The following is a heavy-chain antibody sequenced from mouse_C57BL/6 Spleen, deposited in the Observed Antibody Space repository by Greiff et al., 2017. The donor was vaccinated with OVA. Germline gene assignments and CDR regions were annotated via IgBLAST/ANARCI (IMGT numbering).Heavy chain of an antibody. CDR1: GFTFSSYG. CDR3: ARQGGVTTVGAPWRYFDV. J-gene: IGHJ1*03. D-gene: IGHD1-1*01. V-gene: IGHV5-6*01. CDR2: ISSGGSYT. Sequence: EVKLVESGGDLVKPGGSLKLSCAASGFTFSSYGMSWVRQTPDKRLEWVATISSGGSYTYYPDNVKGRFTISRDNAKNTLYLQMSSLTSDDTAMYYCARQGGVTTVGAPWRYFDVWGTGTTVTVSS.